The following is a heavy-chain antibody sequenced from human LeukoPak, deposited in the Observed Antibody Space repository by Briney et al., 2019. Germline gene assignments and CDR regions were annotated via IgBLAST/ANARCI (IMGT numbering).Heavy chain of an antibody. Sequence: PGGSLQISCQISGYQFTNNWIGWGRPVPGKGLEWMGLIYPGYSDAKYSPSFQGQVTLSVDASISTAYLQLSGLRASDTAIYYCVRFALTSSLDHWGQGTLVTVSS. CDR3: VRFALTSSLDH. J-gene: IGHJ5*02. CDR2: IYPGYSDA. CDR1: GYQFTNNW. D-gene: IGHD6-13*01. V-gene: IGHV5-51*01.